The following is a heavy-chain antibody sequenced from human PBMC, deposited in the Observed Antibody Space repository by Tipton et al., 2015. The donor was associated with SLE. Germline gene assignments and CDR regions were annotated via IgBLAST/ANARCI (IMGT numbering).Heavy chain of an antibody. V-gene: IGHV4-39*01. CDR3: ARVALRVVFNRFDA. CDR2: INYSGST. Sequence: TLSLTCSVSGDSISSSSYYWGWIRQPPEKGLERIGSINYSGSTYYNPSLKSRVTMSIDTSKNQFFLKLTSVTAADTAVYYCARVALRVVFNRFDARGQGSLVTVSS. D-gene: IGHD2-15*01. CDR1: GDSISSSSYY. J-gene: IGHJ5*02.